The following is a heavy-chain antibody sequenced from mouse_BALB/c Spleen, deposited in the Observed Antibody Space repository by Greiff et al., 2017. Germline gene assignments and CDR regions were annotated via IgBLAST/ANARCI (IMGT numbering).Heavy chain of an antibody. J-gene: IGHJ2*01. CDR2: INSNGGST. CDR1: GFTFSSYG. CDR3: ARGITTALDY. D-gene: IGHD1-1*01. V-gene: IGHV5-6-3*01. Sequence: EVKLVESGGGLVQPGGSLKLSCAASGFTFSSYGMSWVRQTPDKRLELVATINSNGGSTYYPDSVKGRFTISRDNARNILYLQMSSLRSEDTAMYYCARGITTALDYWGQGTTLTVSS.